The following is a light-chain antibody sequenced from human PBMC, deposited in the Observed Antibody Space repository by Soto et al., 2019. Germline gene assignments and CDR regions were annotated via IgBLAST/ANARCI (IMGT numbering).Light chain of an antibody. CDR1: QSITTW. V-gene: IGKV1-5*03. Sequence: DIEMTQSPSTLSASVGDRVTITCRASQSITTWLAWYQQKPGKAPKLLIYKATNVQTGVPSRFSGSGSGTEFSLIISSLQPEDFAIYYCQQYNDYQYTFGQGTKLEIK. CDR3: QQYNDYQYT. J-gene: IGKJ2*01. CDR2: KAT.